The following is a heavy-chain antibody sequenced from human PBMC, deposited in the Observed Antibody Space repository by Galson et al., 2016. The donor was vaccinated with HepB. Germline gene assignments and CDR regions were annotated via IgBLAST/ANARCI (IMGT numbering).Heavy chain of an antibody. D-gene: IGHD3-10*01. CDR3: AKDSSYYGSGSGFDF. CDR1: GFTFSSYA. CDR2: ISGSGGNT. J-gene: IGHJ4*02. V-gene: IGHV3-23*01. Sequence: SLRLSCAASGFTFSSYAMSWVRQAPGKGLEWVSAISGSGGNTYYADSVRGRFTISRDNSKNTLYLQMNSLRAEDTAVYYCAKDSSYYGSGSGFDFWGRGTLVTVSS.